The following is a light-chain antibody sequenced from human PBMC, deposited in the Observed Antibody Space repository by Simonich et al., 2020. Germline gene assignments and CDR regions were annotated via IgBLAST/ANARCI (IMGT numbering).Light chain of an antibody. V-gene: IGLV2-14*01. CDR2: DVS. CDR1: SSDVSGYNY. CDR3: SSYTSSSTLV. Sequence: QSALTQPASVSGSPGQSITISCTGTSSDVSGYNYVSWYQQHPGKAPKLMIYDVSKRPSGVSNRFSGSKSSNTASLTISGLQAEDEADYYCSSYTSSSTLVFGGGTKLTVL. J-gene: IGLJ3*02.